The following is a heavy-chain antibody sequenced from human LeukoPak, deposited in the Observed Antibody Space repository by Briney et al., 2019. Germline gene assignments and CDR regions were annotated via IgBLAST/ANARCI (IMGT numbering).Heavy chain of an antibody. D-gene: IGHD3-22*01. Sequence: GASVKVSCKASGGTFSSYAISWVRQAPGQGLEWMGGIIPIFSTANYAQKFQGRVTITADESTSTAYMELSSLRSEDTAVYYCARDYYYDSSGKGSFDYWGQGTLVTVSS. CDR3: ARDYYYDSSGKGSFDY. CDR1: GGTFSSYA. CDR2: IIPIFSTA. V-gene: IGHV1-69*13. J-gene: IGHJ4*02.